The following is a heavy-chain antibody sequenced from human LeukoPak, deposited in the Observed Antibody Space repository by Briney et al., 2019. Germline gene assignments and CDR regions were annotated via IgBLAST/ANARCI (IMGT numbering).Heavy chain of an antibody. CDR2: ISWNSGSI. D-gene: IGHD3-10*01. CDR1: GFTFDDYA. Sequence: GGSLRLSCAASGFTFDDYAMHWVRQAPGRGLEGVSGISWNSGSIGYADSVKGRFTISRDNAKNSLYLQMNSLRAEDTALYYCAKDKGAGMVRGVYYSSGMDVWGQGTTVTVSS. J-gene: IGHJ6*02. CDR3: AKDKGAGMVRGVYYSSGMDV. V-gene: IGHV3-9*01.